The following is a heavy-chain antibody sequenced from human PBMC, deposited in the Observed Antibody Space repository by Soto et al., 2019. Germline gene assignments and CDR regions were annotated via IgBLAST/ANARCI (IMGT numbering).Heavy chain of an antibody. CDR1: GGTFSSYA. CDR2: IIPIFGTA. V-gene: IGHV1-69*01. Sequence: QVQLVQSGAEVKKPGSSVKVSCKASGGTFSSYAISWVRQAPGQGLEWMGGIIPIFGTANYAQKFQGRVTITADESTSTAYMELSSLRSEDTAVYYCARDRYNWNPHVSYYYYGMDVWSQGTTVTVSS. D-gene: IGHD1-20*01. J-gene: IGHJ6*02. CDR3: ARDRYNWNPHVSYYYYGMDV.